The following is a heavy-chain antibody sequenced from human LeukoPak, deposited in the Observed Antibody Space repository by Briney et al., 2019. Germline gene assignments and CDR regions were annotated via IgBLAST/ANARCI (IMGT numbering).Heavy chain of an antibody. CDR1: GASVNDYY. J-gene: IGHJ4*02. V-gene: IGHV4-4*07. CDR3: ARGMRLFVY. CDR2: MYGSGST. Sequence: PSETLSLTCTVSGASVNDYYWNWIRQPAGGGLEWIGRMYGSGSTNYNPSLKSRVTMSVDTSKSQFSLKLNSVTAADTAVYYCARGMRLFVYWGQGTLVTVSS.